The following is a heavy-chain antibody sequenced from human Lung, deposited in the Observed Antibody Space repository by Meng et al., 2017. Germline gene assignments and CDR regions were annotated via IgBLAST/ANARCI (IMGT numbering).Heavy chain of an antibody. CDR2: SNHSGST. CDR1: AGAFSYYH. Sequence: QRQQWGAGSLMNTASVSVTCVGPAGAFSYYHSSWIRQPPAKGLEWIGESNHSGSTDYTPYLESRATILVYTFQTTPSLKLMYVTAADSAVYYCARGPTTMAHDFDYWGQGTLVTVSS. CDR3: ARGPTTMAHDFDY. D-gene: IGHD4-11*01. J-gene: IGHJ4*02. V-gene: IGHV4-34*01.